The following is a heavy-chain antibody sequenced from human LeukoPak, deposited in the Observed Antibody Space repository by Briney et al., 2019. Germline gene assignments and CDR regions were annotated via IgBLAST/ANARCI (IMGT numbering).Heavy chain of an antibody. V-gene: IGHV3-30*18. CDR2: ISYDGSNK. CDR3: AKDRSGQQLDGGYFDY. CDR1: GFTFSSYG. Sequence: GGSLRLSCAASGFTFSSYGMHWVRQAPGKGLEWVAVISYDGSNKYYADSVKGRFTISRDNSKNTLYLQMNSLRAEDTAVYYCAKDRSGQQLDGGYFDYWGQGTLVTVSS. J-gene: IGHJ4*02. D-gene: IGHD6-13*01.